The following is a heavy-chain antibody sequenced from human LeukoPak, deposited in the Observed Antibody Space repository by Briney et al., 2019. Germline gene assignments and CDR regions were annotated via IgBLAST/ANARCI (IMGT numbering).Heavy chain of an antibody. CDR3: ASIAVAGNGYWYFDL. CDR1: GGSVSSGSYY. CDR2: IYYSGST. V-gene: IGHV4-61*01. D-gene: IGHD6-19*01. J-gene: IGHJ2*01. Sequence: KASETLSLTCTVSGGSVSSGSYYWSWIRQPPGKGLEWIGYIYYSGSTNYNPSLKSRVTISVDTSKNQFSLKLSSVTAADTAVYYCASIAVAGNGYWYFDLWGRGTLVTVSS.